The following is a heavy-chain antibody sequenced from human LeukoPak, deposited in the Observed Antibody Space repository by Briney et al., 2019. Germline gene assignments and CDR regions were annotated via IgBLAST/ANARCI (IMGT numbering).Heavy chain of an antibody. V-gene: IGHV3-21*01. Sequence: KAGGSLRLSCAASGFTFSSYSMNWVRQAPGKGLEWVSSISSSSSYIYYADSVKGRFTISRDNAKNSLYLQMNSLRAEDTAVYYCTGYYDSSGYYAFDYWGQGTLVTVSS. J-gene: IGHJ4*02. CDR2: ISSSSSYI. CDR1: GFTFSSYS. CDR3: TGYYDSSGYYAFDY. D-gene: IGHD3-22*01.